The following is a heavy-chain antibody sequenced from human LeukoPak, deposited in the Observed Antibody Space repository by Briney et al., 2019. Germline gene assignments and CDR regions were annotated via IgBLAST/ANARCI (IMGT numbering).Heavy chain of an antibody. CDR1: GFPLGNFW. V-gene: IGHV3-74*01. Sequence: GGSLRLSCVVSGFPLGNFWMHWVRQVPGKRLVWVARMDTDGRTTDYADSVKGRFTISRDNARNTLYLQMRSLRADDTALYYCATDVTGSEDRWGQGTLVTVSS. D-gene: IGHD6-25*01. CDR2: MDTDGRTT. J-gene: IGHJ5*02. CDR3: ATDVTGSEDR.